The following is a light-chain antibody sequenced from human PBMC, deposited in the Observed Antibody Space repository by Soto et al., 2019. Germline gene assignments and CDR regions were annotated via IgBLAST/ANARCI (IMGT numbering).Light chain of an antibody. J-gene: IGLJ1*01. CDR1: SSSIGSNS. CDR2: TNN. Sequence: QSVLTQPPSASGTPGQRVTISCSGSSSSIGSNSVKWYQQLPRTAPKVLIYTNNQRPSGVHDRFSGSKSGTSASLAISGLQSEDEADYYCAAWDGSLHVYVFGTGTKLTVL. CDR3: AAWDGSLHVYV. V-gene: IGLV1-44*01.